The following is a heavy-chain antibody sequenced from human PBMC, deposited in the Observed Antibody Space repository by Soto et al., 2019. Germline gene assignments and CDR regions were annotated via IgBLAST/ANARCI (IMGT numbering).Heavy chain of an antibody. D-gene: IGHD3-22*01. CDR2: ISSSSSTI. CDR1: GFTFSSYS. CDR3: ARDSAYYYDSSGYYQD. Sequence: GGSLRLCCAASGFTFSSYSMNWVRQAPGKGLEWVSYISSSSSTIYYADSVKGRFTISRDNAKNSLYLQMNSLRDEDTAVYYCARDSAYYYDSSGYYQDWGQGTLVTVSS. J-gene: IGHJ4*02. V-gene: IGHV3-48*02.